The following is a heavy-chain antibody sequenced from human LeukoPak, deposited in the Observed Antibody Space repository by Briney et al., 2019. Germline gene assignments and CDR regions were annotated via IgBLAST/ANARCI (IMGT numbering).Heavy chain of an antibody. V-gene: IGHV1-69*05. Sequence: GASVKVSCKASGGTFSSYAISWVRQAPGQGLEWMGRIIPIFGTAHYAQKLQGRVTITTDESTSTAYMELSSLRSEDTAVYYCARVPVPGYSGVSDIWGQGTMVTVSS. CDR3: ARVPVPGYSGVSDI. CDR2: IIPIFGTA. CDR1: GGTFSSYA. D-gene: IGHD5-12*01. J-gene: IGHJ3*02.